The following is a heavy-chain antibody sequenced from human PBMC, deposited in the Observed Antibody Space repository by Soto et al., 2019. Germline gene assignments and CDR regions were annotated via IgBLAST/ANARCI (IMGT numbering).Heavy chain of an antibody. V-gene: IGHV1-18*01. CDR3: SRAIAGGYAHPTLDY. CDR2: INAYNGNT. D-gene: IGHD2-2*01. J-gene: IGHJ4*02. CDR1: SYTFINYG. Sequence: QVQLVQSGAEVKKPGASVKVSCKASSYTFINYGISWVRQAPGQGLEWMGWINAYNGNTDYVQKFQGRVTMTTDTSTSTAYMELRSLRSDDTAVYYCSRAIAGGYAHPTLDYWGQGALVTVSS.